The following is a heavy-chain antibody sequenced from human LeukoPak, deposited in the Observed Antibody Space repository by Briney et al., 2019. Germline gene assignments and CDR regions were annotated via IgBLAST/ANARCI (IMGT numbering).Heavy chain of an antibody. V-gene: IGHV3-23*01. D-gene: IGHD2-2*01. Sequence: GGSLRLSCAASGFTFSSYAMSWVRQAPGKGLEWVSAISGSGGSTYYADSVRGRFTISRDNSKNTLYLQMNSLRAEDTAVYYCAKGAAEGYCSSTSCSIGYWGQGTLVTVSS. CDR1: GFTFSSYA. J-gene: IGHJ4*02. CDR2: ISGSGGST. CDR3: AKGAAEGYCSSTSCSIGY.